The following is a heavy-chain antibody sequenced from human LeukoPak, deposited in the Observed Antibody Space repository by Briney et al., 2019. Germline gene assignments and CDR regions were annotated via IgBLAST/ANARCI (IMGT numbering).Heavy chain of an antibody. J-gene: IGHJ5*02. CDR3: ARAGTVVVAENWFDP. D-gene: IGHD2-15*01. Sequence: ASVKVSCKASGGTFSNYAISWVRQAPGQGLEWMGAIIPIFGTANYAQKFQGRVTITADKSTSTAYMELSSLRSEDTAVYYCARAGTVVVAENWFDPWGQGTLVTVSS. V-gene: IGHV1-69*06. CDR2: IIPIFGTA. CDR1: GGTFSNYA.